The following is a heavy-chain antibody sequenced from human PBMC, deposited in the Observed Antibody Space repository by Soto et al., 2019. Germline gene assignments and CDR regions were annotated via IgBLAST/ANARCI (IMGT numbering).Heavy chain of an antibody. CDR1: GGSFSGYY. V-gene: IGHV4-34*01. CDR3: IGRGRFPMCSGGSCYLYYYYYMDV. Sequence: SETLSLTCAVYGGSFSGYYWSWIRQPPGKGLEWVGEINHSGSTNYNPSLKSRVTISVDTSKNQFSLKLSSVTAADTAVYYCIGRGRFPMCSGGSCYLYYYYYMDVWGKGTTVTVSS. J-gene: IGHJ6*03. CDR2: INHSGST. D-gene: IGHD2-15*01.